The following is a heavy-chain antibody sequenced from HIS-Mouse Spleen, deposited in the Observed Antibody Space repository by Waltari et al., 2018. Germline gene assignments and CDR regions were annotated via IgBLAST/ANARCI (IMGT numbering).Heavy chain of an antibody. V-gene: IGHV4-39*07. CDR1: GGPISSSSYY. CDR3: AREIPYSSSWYDWYFDL. Sequence: QLQLQESGPGMVKPWETLSPTCPVCGGPISSSSYYWGWIGQPPGKGRAWIGSIDYRGSTYYNPSLKSRVTISVDTSKNQFSLKLSSVTAADTAVYYCAREIPYSSSWYDWYFDLWGRGTLVTVSS. CDR2: IDYRGST. J-gene: IGHJ2*01. D-gene: IGHD6-13*01.